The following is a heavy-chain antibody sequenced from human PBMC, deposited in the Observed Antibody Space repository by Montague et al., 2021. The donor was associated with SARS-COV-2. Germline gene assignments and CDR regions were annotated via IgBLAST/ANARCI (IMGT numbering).Heavy chain of an antibody. D-gene: IGHD3-10*01. J-gene: IGHJ4*02. CDR1: GGSISSSSYY. CDR3: ARHVRSLMVRGPDFDY. CDR2: IYYSGTT. Sequence: SETLSLTCTVSGGSISSSSYYWGWIRQPPGKGREWNGSIYYSGTTYYNPTLKSRVPISVDTSKNQFTLKLSTVTAADTAVYYCARHVRSLMVRGPDFDYWGQGTLVTVSS. V-gene: IGHV4-39*01.